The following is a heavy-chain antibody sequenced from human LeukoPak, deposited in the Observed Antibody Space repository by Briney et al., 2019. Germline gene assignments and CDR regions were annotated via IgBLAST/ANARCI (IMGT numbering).Heavy chain of an antibody. J-gene: IGHJ4*02. CDR1: GFTFSSYA. Sequence: GGSLRLSCAASGFTFSSYAMHWVRQAPGKGLEWVAVISYDGSNKYHADSVKGRFTISRDNSKNTLYLQMNSLRAEDTAVYYCAREYAAAGYFDYWGQGTLVTVSS. D-gene: IGHD6-13*01. CDR2: ISYDGSNK. CDR3: AREYAAAGYFDY. V-gene: IGHV3-30*04.